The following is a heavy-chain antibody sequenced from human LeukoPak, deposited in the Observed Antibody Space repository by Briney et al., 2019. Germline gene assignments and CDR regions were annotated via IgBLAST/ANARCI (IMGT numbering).Heavy chain of an antibody. J-gene: IGHJ4*02. CDR2: INPSGGST. CDR1: GYTFTSYG. D-gene: IGHD5-18*01. V-gene: IGHV1-46*01. CDR3: ARSPYDVRIQLWSYFDY. Sequence: ASVKVSCKASGYTFTSYGISWVRQVPGQGLEWMGIINPSGGSTTYAQKFQGRVTMTRDTSTSTVYMELSSLRSEDTAVYYCARSPYDVRIQLWSYFDYWGQGTLVTVSS.